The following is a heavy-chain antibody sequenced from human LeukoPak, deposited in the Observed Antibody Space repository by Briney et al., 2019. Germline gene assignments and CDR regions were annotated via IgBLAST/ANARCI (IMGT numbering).Heavy chain of an antibody. J-gene: IGHJ4*02. CDR2: IYSTGTT. CDR3: ASRATVANIYFDS. D-gene: IGHD5-12*01. CDR1: GYLINSGYC. V-gene: IGHV4-38-2*02. Sequence: SETLSLTCSVSGYLINSGYCWGWFRQSPGKGLEWIGSIYSTGTTYDNRSLKRRVSISVDPSKNQFSLRLRSVTAADTAVYYCASRATVANIYFDSWGEGNLVTVSS.